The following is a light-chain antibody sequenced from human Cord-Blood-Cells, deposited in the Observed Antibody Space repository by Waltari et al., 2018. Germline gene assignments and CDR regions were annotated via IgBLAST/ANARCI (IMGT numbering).Light chain of an antibody. V-gene: IGKV1-39*01. CDR2: AAS. CDR3: QQSYSTPLT. J-gene: IGKJ4*01. CDR1: QSISSY. Sequence: DIQMTQSPSSLSASVGDRVTITCRASQSISSYLNWYQQKPGKAPKLLIYAASSLQSVVPSRFSGSGSGTDFTLTISSLQPEDFATYYCQQSYSTPLTFGGGTKEEIK.